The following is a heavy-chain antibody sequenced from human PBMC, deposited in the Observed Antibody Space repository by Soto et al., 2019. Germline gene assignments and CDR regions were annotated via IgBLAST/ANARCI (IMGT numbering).Heavy chain of an antibody. CDR2: IRTDSGHT. Sequence: ASVKVSCKASGYTFTTYAIHWVRQAPGQRLEWMGWIRTDSGHTDYSQKFQGRVTITRDTSATTTYMEMSSLRSEDTAVYYCARENFPATGSYHDCWGQGTLVTVSS. D-gene: IGHD3-10*01. CDR1: GYTFTTYA. V-gene: IGHV1-3*04. CDR3: ARENFPATGSYHDC. J-gene: IGHJ4*02.